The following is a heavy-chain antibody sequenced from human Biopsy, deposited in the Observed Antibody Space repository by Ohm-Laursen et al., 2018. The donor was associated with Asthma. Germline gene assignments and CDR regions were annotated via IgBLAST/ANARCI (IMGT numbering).Heavy chain of an antibody. V-gene: IGHV3-21*01. CDR3: ARESPPNWGSSGDH. Sequence: SLRLSCAATGFTFSNYTMNWVRQAPGKGLEWVASISSGGGYIFYADSLKGRFTISRDNAKNSLFLQMRSLRAEDTAVYFCARESPPNWGSSGDHWGQGTLVTVSS. CDR2: ISSGGGYI. CDR1: GFTFSNYT. D-gene: IGHD7-27*01. J-gene: IGHJ4*02.